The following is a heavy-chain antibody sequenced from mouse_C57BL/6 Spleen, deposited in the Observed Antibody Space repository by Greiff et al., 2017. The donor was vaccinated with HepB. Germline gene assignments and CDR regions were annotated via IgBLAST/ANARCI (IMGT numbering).Heavy chain of an antibody. Sequence: EVKVVESGGGLVQPGGSLSLSCAASGFTFTDYYMSWVRQPPGKALEWLGFIRNKANGYTTEYSASVKGRFTISRDNSQSILYLQMNALRAEDSATYYCARNGYDTMDYWGQGTSVTVSS. CDR2: IRNKANGYTT. CDR3: ARNGYDTMDY. D-gene: IGHD2-2*01. J-gene: IGHJ4*01. CDR1: GFTFTDYY. V-gene: IGHV7-3*01.